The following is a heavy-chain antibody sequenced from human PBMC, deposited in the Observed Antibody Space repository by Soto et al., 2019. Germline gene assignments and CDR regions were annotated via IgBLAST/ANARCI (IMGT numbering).Heavy chain of an antibody. Sequence: ASVKVSCKASGYTFTSYGISWVRQAPGQGLEWMGWISAYNGNTNYAQKLQGRVTMTTDTSTSTAYMELRSLRSDDTAVYYCAREKASYSSSWTSYYYYMDVWGKGTTVTVSS. CDR2: ISAYNGNT. D-gene: IGHD6-13*01. V-gene: IGHV1-18*01. J-gene: IGHJ6*03. CDR1: GYTFTSYG. CDR3: AREKASYSSSWTSYYYYMDV.